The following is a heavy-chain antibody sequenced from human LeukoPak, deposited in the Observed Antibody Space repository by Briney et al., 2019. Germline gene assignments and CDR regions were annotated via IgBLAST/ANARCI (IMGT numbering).Heavy chain of an antibody. CDR3: ARSVFPGIAVAGRLDAFDI. Sequence: SETLSLTCTVSGGSISSYYWSWIRQPPGKGLEWIGYIYYSGSTNYNPSLEGRVTISVDTSKNQFSLKLSSVTAADTAVYYCARSVFPGIAVAGRLDAFDIWGQGTMVTVSS. V-gene: IGHV4-59*08. CDR1: GGSISSYY. J-gene: IGHJ3*02. CDR2: IYYSGST. D-gene: IGHD6-19*01.